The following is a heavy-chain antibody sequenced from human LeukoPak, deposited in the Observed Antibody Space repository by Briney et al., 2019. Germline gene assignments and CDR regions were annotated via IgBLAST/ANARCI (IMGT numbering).Heavy chain of an antibody. CDR1: GFTFSSYS. Sequence: PGGSLRLSCAASGFTFSSYSMNWVRQAPGKGLEWGSSISSSSSYIYYADSVKGRFTISRDNAKNSLYLQMNSLRAEDTAVYYCARDLAWIQLYMDVWGQGTTVTVSS. CDR2: ISSSSSYI. V-gene: IGHV3-21*01. D-gene: IGHD5-18*01. CDR3: ARDLAWIQLYMDV. J-gene: IGHJ6*02.